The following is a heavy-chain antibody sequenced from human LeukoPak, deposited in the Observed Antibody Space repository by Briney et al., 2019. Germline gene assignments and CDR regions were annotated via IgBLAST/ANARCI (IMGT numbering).Heavy chain of an antibody. CDR3: ARDQSGY. D-gene: IGHD3-10*01. J-gene: IGHJ4*02. V-gene: IGHV3-23*01. Sequence: PGGSLRLSCAASGFTVSSNYMSWVRQAPGKGLEWVSAISGSGGSTYYADSVKGRFTISRENPKNTLYLQMNSLRAEDTAVYYCARDQSGYWGQGTLVTVSS. CDR2: ISGSGGST. CDR1: GFTVSSNY.